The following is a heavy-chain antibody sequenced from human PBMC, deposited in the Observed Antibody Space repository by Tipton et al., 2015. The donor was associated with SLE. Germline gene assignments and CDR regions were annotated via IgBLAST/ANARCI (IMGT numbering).Heavy chain of an antibody. CDR2: TYHTGAT. Sequence: TLSLTCTVSGFSISSGFNWGWIRQPPGKGLEWIGITYHTGATNYNPSLQRRVAMSVDTSKNQFSLKLNSLTAADTAVYYCARDFGNVGRFDSWGQGTLVTVSS. CDR3: ARDFGNVGRFDS. D-gene: IGHD3-10*01. V-gene: IGHV4-38-2*02. J-gene: IGHJ5*01. CDR1: GFSISSGFN.